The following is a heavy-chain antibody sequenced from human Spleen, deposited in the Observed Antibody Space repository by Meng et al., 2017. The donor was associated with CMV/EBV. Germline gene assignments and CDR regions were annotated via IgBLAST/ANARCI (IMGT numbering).Heavy chain of an antibody. CDR1: GYTFTSYA. CDR2: INAGNGNT. J-gene: IGHJ5*02. D-gene: IGHD1-26*01. V-gene: IGHV1-3*01. CDR3: ARKVGASTYWFDP. Sequence: QVQLVQSGAEGKKPGASVKVSCKASGYTFTSYAMHWVRQAPGQRLEWMGWINAGNGNTKYSQKFQGRVTITRDTSASTAYMELSSLRSEDTAVYYCARKVGASTYWFDPWGQGTLVTVSS.